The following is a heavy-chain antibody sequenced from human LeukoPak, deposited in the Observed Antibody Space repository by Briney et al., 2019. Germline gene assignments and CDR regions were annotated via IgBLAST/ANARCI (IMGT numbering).Heavy chain of an antibody. CDR2: IKQDGSEK. J-gene: IGHJ4*02. CDR3: ARDRSGSYLDYFDY. D-gene: IGHD1-26*01. CDR1: GFTFSSYW. V-gene: IGHV3-7*01. Sequence: PGGSLRLSCAASGFTFSSYWMSWVRQAPGKGLEWVANIKQDGSEKYYVDSAKGRFTISRDNAKNSLYLQMNSLRAEDTAVYYCARDRSGSYLDYFDYWGQGTLVTVSS.